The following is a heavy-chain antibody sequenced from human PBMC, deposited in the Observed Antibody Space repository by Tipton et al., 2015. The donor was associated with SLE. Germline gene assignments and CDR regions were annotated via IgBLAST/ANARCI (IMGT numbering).Heavy chain of an antibody. CDR1: GFTFGDYA. Sequence: SLRLSCTASGFTFGDYAMSWVRQAPGKGLEWVANIKQDGSEKYYVDSVKGRFTISRDNAKNSLYLQMNSLRAEDTAVYYCARDGYSGYDSTYFDYWGQGTLVTVSS. D-gene: IGHD5-12*01. CDR3: ARDGYSGYDSTYFDY. CDR2: IKQDGSEK. J-gene: IGHJ4*02. V-gene: IGHV3-7*01.